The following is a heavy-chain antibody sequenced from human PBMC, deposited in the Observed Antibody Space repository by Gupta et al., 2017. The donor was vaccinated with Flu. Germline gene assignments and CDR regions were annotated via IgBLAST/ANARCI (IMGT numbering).Heavy chain of an antibody. Sequence: QVQLQESGPGLVKPSETLSLTCTVSGGSISSYYWSWIRQPPGKGLEWIGYIYYSGSTNYNPSLKSRVTISVDTSKNQFSLKLSSVTAADTAVYYCARLRGYSGYDSNAFDIWGQGTMVTVSS. V-gene: IGHV4-59*08. CDR1: GGSISSYY. J-gene: IGHJ3*02. CDR3: ARLRGYSGYDSNAFDI. CDR2: IYYSGST. D-gene: IGHD5-12*01.